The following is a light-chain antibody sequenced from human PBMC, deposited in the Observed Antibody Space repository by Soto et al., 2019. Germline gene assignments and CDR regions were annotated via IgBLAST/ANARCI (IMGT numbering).Light chain of an antibody. Sequence: QSALTQPASVSGSPGQSITISFTGTSSDVGSYNLVSWYQQHPGKAPKLMIYEGSKRPSGVSNRFSGSKSGNTASLTISGLQAEDEADYYCCSYAGSSIVVFGGGTQLTVL. J-gene: IGLJ2*01. CDR2: EGS. CDR1: SSDVGSYNL. V-gene: IGLV2-23*01. CDR3: CSYAGSSIVV.